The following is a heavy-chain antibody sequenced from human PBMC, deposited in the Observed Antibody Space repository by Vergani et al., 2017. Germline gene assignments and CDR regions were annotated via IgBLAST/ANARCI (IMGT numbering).Heavy chain of an antibody. CDR1: GFTFDDYA. J-gene: IGHJ4*02. V-gene: IGHV3-9*01. CDR3: AKDIRAIPNSGYDY. CDR2: ISWNSGST. Sequence: EVQLVESGGGLVQPGRSLRLSCAASGFTFDDYAMHWVRQAPGKGLEWVSGISWNSGSTGYADSVKGRFTISRDNAKNSLYLQMNSLRAEDTALYYCAKDIRAIPNSGYDYRGQGTLVTVSS. D-gene: IGHD3-22*01.